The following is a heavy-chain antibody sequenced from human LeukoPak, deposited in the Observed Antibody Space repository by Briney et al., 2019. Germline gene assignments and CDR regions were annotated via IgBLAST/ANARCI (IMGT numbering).Heavy chain of an antibody. J-gene: IGHJ4*02. Sequence: SVKVSCKASGGTFSSYAISWVRQAPGQVLEWMGGIIPIFGTANYAQKFQGRVTITADESTSTAYMELSSLRSEDTAVYYCAREGYCSSTSCYQDYWGQGTLVTVSS. V-gene: IGHV1-69*01. D-gene: IGHD2-2*01. CDR2: IIPIFGTA. CDR3: AREGYCSSTSCYQDY. CDR1: GGTFSSYA.